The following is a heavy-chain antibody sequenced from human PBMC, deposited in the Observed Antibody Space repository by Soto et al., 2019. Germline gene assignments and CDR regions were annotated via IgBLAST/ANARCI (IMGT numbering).Heavy chain of an antibody. Sequence: PSETLSLTCTVSGGSISSSRYYWDWIRQPPGKGLEWIGNIYYRGSTYYNLSLKSRVTISVDKSKNQFSLKLSSVTAADTAVYYCATGGAGMNFDYWGQGTLVTVSS. J-gene: IGHJ4*02. D-gene: IGHD6-19*01. CDR3: ATGGAGMNFDY. CDR2: IYYRGST. CDR1: GGSISSSRYY. V-gene: IGHV4-39*07.